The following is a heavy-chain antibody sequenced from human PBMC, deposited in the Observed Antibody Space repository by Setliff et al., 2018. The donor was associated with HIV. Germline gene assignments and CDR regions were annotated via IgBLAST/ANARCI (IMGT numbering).Heavy chain of an antibody. D-gene: IGHD1-26*01. J-gene: IGHJ6*02. CDR1: GFAFDNYC. Sequence: GGSLRLSCAASGFAFDNYCMTWVRQAPGKGPEWVSAIGGSTGSTYYADSVKGRFTISTDNSKNTLHLQMNSLRAEDTAVYYCAKPLTQWGVSPYHYAVDVWGQGTTVTVSS. V-gene: IGHV3-23*01. CDR3: AKPLTQWGVSPYHYAVDV. CDR2: IGGSTGST.